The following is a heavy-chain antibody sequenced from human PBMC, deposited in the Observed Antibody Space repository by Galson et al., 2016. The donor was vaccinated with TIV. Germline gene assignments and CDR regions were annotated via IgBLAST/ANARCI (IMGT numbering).Heavy chain of an antibody. CDR2: ISSDGSRK. CDR1: GFTFSVYV. Sequence: SLRLSCAGSGFTFSVYVLNWVRQAPGKGLQWVAFISSDGSRKYVADSVKGRFTISRDNSENTLYLQMNNLRPDDTAAYFCAKENDFDSWGQGTLVTFSS. J-gene: IGHJ5*01. D-gene: IGHD3-16*01. CDR3: AKENDFDS. V-gene: IGHV3-30*04.